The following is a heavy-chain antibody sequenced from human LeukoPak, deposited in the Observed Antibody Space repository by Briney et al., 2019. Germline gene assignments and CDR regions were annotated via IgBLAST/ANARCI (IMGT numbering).Heavy chain of an antibody. CDR1: GFTFFNAW. V-gene: IGHV3-23*01. CDR2: ISGSGGST. J-gene: IGHJ4*02. D-gene: IGHD1-26*01. Sequence: GGSLRLSCAVSGFTFFNAWMSWIRQAPGKGLEWVSAISGSGGSTYYADSVKGRFTISRDNSKNALYLQMNSLRAEDTAVYYCAKVWELLDYWGQGTLVTVSS. CDR3: AKVWELLDY.